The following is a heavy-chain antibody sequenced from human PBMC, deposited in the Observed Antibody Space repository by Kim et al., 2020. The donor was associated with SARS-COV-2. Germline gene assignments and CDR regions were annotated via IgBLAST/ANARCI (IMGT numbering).Heavy chain of an antibody. CDR3: ARDPAYYDSISGH. CDR1: GFTFSSYS. CDR2: ISSSSTI. J-gene: IGHJ4*02. D-gene: IGHD3-22*01. Sequence: GGSLRLSCAASGFTFSSYSMNWVRQAPGKGLEWVSYISSSSTIYYADSVKGRFTISRDNAKNSLYLQMNSLRDEDTAVYYCARDPAYYDSISGHWGQGTLVTVSS. V-gene: IGHV3-48*02.